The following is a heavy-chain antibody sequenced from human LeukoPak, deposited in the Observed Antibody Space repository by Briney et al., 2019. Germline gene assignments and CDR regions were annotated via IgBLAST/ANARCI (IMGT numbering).Heavy chain of an antibody. J-gene: IGHJ4*02. CDR2: IIPILGIA. Sequence: SVKVSCKASGGTFSSYAISWVRQAPGQGLEWMGRIIPILGIANYAQKFQGRVTITADKSTSTAYMELSSLRSEATAVYYCASGNGYCSSTSCYALGYYFDYWGQGTLVTVSS. V-gene: IGHV1-69*04. CDR3: ASGNGYCSSTSCYALGYYFDY. CDR1: GGTFSSYA. D-gene: IGHD2-2*03.